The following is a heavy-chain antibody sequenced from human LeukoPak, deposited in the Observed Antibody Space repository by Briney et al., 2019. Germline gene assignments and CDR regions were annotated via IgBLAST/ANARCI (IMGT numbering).Heavy chain of an antibody. J-gene: IGHJ6*03. CDR2: LYSGGST. CDR3: ASGSGSYRTPYYYMDV. Sequence: GGSLRLSCAASGFTVRSNYMSWVRQAPGKGLEWVSVLYSGGSTYYSDSVKERFTISTDNSNKTPYLQMNSLRAEDTAVYYCASGSGSYRTPYYYMDVWGTGTTVTVSS. V-gene: IGHV3-53*01. CDR1: GFTVRSNY. D-gene: IGHD3-10*01.